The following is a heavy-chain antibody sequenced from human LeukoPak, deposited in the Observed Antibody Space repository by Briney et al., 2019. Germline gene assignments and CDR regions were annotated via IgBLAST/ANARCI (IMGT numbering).Heavy chain of an antibody. J-gene: IGHJ5*02. V-gene: IGHV1-8*01. CDR1: GYTFTSYD. Sequence: ASVKVSCKASGYTFTSYDINWVRQATGQGLEWMGWMNPNSGNTGYAQKFQGRVTMTRNTSISTAYMELSSLRSEDTAVYYCARALRVRYFDWLLSDNWFGPWGQGTLVTVSS. CDR3: ARALRVRYFDWLLSDNWFGP. D-gene: IGHD3-9*01. CDR2: MNPNSGNT.